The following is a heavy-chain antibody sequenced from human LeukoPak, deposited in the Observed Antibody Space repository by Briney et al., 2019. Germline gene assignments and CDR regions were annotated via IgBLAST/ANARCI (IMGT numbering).Heavy chain of an antibody. CDR1: GFTFSAYW. D-gene: IGHD3-16*01. CDR2: IRHDGDEK. J-gene: IGHJ4*02. CDR3: ARDRGGGFDY. Sequence: GGSLRLSCAASGFTFSAYWMSWVRQAPGKGLEWVANIRHDGDEKYYVLSVKGRFTISKDNAKNSLYLQMNSLKDEDTAIYYCARDRGGGFDYWGQGTLVTVSS. V-gene: IGHV3-7*01.